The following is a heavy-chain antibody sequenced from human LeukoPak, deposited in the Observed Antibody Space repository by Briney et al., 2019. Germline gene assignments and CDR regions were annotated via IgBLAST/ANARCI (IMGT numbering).Heavy chain of an antibody. J-gene: IGHJ4*02. Sequence: SETLSLTCTVSGGSISSGSYYWSWIRQPAGKGLEWIGRIYTSGSTNYNPSLKSRVTISVDTSKNQFSLKLSSVTAADTAVYYCARALSGDLDYWGRGTLVTVSS. CDR3: ARALSGDLDY. D-gene: IGHD7-27*01. V-gene: IGHV4-61*02. CDR1: GGSISSGSYY. CDR2: IYTSGST.